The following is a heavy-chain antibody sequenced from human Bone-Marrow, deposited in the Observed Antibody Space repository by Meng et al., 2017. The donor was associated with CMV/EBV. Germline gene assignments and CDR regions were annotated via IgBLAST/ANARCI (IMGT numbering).Heavy chain of an antibody. V-gene: IGHV3-23*01. J-gene: IGHJ6*02. Sequence: GESLKISCAASGFPFSNYAMSWVRQAPGKGLEWVSGVTGGGGSTYYADSVKGRFTISRDNSKNTLYLQMNSLRAEDTAVYYCAREGRGGLPLGFGMDVWGQGTTVTVAS. CDR3: AREGRGGLPLGFGMDV. CDR1: GFPFSNYA. CDR2: VTGGGGST. D-gene: IGHD5/OR15-5a*01.